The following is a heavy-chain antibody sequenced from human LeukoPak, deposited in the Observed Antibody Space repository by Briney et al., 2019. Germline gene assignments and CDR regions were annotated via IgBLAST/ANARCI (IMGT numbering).Heavy chain of an antibody. CDR3: AKLGHIAVAGPYFDY. CDR1: GFTFSSYA. Sequence: PGGSLRLSCAASGFTFSSYAMSWVRQAPRKGLEWVSAISGSGGSTYYADSVKGRFTISRDNSKNTLYLQMNSLRAEDTAVYYCAKLGHIAVAGPYFDYWGQGTLVTVSS. CDR2: ISGSGGST. D-gene: IGHD6-19*01. V-gene: IGHV3-23*01. J-gene: IGHJ4*02.